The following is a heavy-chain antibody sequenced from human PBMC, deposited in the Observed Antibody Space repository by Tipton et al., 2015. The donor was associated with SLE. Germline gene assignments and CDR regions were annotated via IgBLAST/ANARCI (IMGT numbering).Heavy chain of an antibody. D-gene: IGHD6-19*01. Sequence: QSGPEVKKPGASVKVSCKASGYTFTTYGISWVRQAPGQGLEWMGWMNPNSGNTGYSQRFQGRVTMTRNNSINTAYMELNTLTSDDTAVYYCARGLGAVAGRGNWFDPWGQGTPVTVSS. V-gene: IGHV1-8*02. J-gene: IGHJ5*02. CDR3: ARGLGAVAGRGNWFDP. CDR2: MNPNSGNT. CDR1: GYTFTTYG.